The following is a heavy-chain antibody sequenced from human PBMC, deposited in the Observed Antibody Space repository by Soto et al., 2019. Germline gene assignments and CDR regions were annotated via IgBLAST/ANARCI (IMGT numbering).Heavy chain of an antibody. CDR2: IYYSGST. D-gene: IGHD1-26*01. CDR1: GGSISSYY. J-gene: IGHJ4*02. Sequence: SETLSLTCTVSGGSISSYYWSWIRQPPGKGLEWIGYIYYSGSTNYNPSLKSRVTISVDTSKNQFSLKLSSVTAADTAVYYCARVVPWERIDYWGKGTLVTVSS. V-gene: IGHV4-59*01. CDR3: ARVVPWERIDY.